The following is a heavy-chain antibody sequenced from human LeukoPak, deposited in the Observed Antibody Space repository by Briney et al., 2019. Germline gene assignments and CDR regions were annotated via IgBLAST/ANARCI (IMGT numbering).Heavy chain of an antibody. J-gene: IGHJ4*02. V-gene: IGHV3-11*01. Sequence: GGSLRLSCAASGFTFSQYWMSWVRQAPGKGLEWISYIGTSDTHTYYADSVKGRFTISRDNAKNSLFLQMDSLTADDTAMYYCARDGRLDYWGQGTLVTVSS. CDR3: ARDGRLDY. CDR2: IGTSDTHT. CDR1: GFTFSQYW.